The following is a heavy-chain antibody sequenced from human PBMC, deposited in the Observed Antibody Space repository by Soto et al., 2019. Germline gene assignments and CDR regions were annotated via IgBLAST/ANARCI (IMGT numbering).Heavy chain of an antibody. J-gene: IGHJ4*02. V-gene: IGHV3-11*01. CDR1: GFTFSDYY. CDR2: ISSSGSTI. D-gene: IGHD3-10*01. Sequence: PGGSLRLSCAASGFTFSDYYMSWIRQAPGKGLEWVSYISSSGSTIYYADSVKGRFTISRDNAKNSLYLQMNSLRAEDTAVYYCARDDWVITMVRGAPDYWGQGTLVTVSS. CDR3: ARDDWVITMVRGAPDY.